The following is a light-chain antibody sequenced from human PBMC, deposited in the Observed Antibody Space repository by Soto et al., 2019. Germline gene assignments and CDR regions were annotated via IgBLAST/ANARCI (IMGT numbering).Light chain of an antibody. CDR3: QQYDTSPT. J-gene: IGKJ2*01. V-gene: IGKV3-20*01. CDR1: QSVSSGF. CDR2: GAS. Sequence: IVLTQSPGTLSLSPGERATLSCRASQSVSSGFLAWYQQTPAQAPRLLIYGASSRATGTPDRFSGSGSGTDFTLTISRLQPEDFAVYYCQQYDTSPTFGQGTKLEIK.